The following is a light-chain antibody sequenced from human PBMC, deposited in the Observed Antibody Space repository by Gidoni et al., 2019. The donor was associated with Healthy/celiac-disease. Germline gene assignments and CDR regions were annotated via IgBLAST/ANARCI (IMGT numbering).Light chain of an antibody. CDR3: QQRSNWPRGT. J-gene: IGKJ4*01. Sequence: IVLTQSPATLSLSPGEGATLSCTSSQSITNNLAWDQQKPGQPPRLLIIDASTRATGVPARFSASGSGTDFTLTISSLDLEDFAIYYCQQRSNWPRGTFGGGTKLEIK. CDR2: DAS. V-gene: IGKV3-11*01. CDR1: QSITNN.